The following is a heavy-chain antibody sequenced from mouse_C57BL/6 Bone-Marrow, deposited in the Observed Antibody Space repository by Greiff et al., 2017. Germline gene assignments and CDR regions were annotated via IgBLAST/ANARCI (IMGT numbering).Heavy chain of an antibody. D-gene: IGHD1-1*01. V-gene: IGHV3-6*01. CDR3: ARNYGSSGYYAMDY. Sequence: EVKLVESGPGLVKPSQSLSLTCSVTGYSITSGYYWNWIRQLPGNKLEWMGYISYDGSNNYNPSLKNRISITRDTSKNQFFLKLNSVTTEDTATYYCARNYGSSGYYAMDYWGQGTSVTVSS. CDR1: GYSITSGYY. J-gene: IGHJ4*01. CDR2: ISYDGSN.